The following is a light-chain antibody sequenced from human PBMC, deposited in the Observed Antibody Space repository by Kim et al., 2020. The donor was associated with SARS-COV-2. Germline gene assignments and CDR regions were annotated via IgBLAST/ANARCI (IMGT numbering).Light chain of an antibody. J-gene: IGKJ2*02. CDR3: QQYNNWPPGT. CDR2: KAS. Sequence: ASPGACATLSCRASQSVGSSLAWYQQKPGQSPRLLIYKASARATGIPARFSGSGSGTDFSLTISSLQSEDFAVYYCQQYNNWPPGTFGQGTRLEI. V-gene: IGKV3-15*01. CDR1: QSVGSS.